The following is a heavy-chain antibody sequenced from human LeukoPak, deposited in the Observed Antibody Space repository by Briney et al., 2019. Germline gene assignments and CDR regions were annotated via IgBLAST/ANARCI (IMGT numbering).Heavy chain of an antibody. Sequence: GGSLRLSCAASGFTFSNYWMHWVRQAPGEALMWVSRIKSDGSSTTYADSVKGRFTISRDNAKNTLYLQMNSLRAEDTAVYSCSRDSLSSCGGDCYSGLDVWGQGTTVTVSS. V-gene: IGHV3-74*01. CDR2: IKSDGSST. J-gene: IGHJ6*02. D-gene: IGHD2-21*02. CDR3: SRDSLSSCGGDCYSGLDV. CDR1: GFTFSNYW.